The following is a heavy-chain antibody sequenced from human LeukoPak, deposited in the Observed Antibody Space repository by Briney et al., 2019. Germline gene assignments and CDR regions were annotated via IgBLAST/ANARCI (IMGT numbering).Heavy chain of an antibody. D-gene: IGHD4-17*01. CDR1: GGSISSGDYY. V-gene: IGHV4-30-4*01. CDR2: ISHSGGT. Sequence: PSETLSLTCTVSGGSISSGDYYWSWIRQPPGKGLEWIAYISHSGGTYYNPSLKSRATISLDTSKNQFSLKLSSVTAADTAVYYCARDTGDGDYVRAFDPWGQGTLVTVSS. J-gene: IGHJ5*02. CDR3: ARDTGDGDYVRAFDP.